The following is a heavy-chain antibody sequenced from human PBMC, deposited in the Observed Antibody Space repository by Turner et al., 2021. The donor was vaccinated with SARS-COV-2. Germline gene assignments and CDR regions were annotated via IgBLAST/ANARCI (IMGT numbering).Heavy chain of an antibody. CDR2: IYSGGST. CDR3: AREAAAGNFHGWFDP. Sequence: EVQLVESGGGLVQPGGSLGLPCAASGLTVSSNYMSWVRQAPGKGLEWVSVIYSGGSTYYADSVKGRFTISRDNSKNTLYLQINSLRAEDTAVYYCAREAAAGNFHGWFDPWGQGTLVTVSS. J-gene: IGHJ5*02. V-gene: IGHV3-66*01. D-gene: IGHD6-13*01. CDR1: GLTVSSNY.